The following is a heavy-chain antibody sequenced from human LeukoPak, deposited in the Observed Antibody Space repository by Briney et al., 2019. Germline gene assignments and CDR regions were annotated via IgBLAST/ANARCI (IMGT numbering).Heavy chain of an antibody. CDR1: GGSIRSTTYY. CDR3: ARVRRDYGDAFDI. J-gene: IGHJ3*02. CDR2: IYYSGIT. Sequence: SETLSLTCSVSGGSIRSTTYYWGWIRQPPGKGLEWIGYIYYSGITNYNPSLKSRVTISVDTSKNQFSLKLSSVTAADTAVYYCARVRRDYGDAFDIWGQGTMVTVSS. V-gene: IGHV4-61*05. D-gene: IGHD4-17*01.